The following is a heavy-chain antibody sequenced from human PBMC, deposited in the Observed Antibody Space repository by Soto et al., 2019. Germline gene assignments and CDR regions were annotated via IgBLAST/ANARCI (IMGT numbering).Heavy chain of an antibody. V-gene: IGHV3-66*01. CDR3: ARGSGYDWIEYYFDY. J-gene: IGHJ4*02. CDR2: IYSGGST. D-gene: IGHD5-12*01. CDR1: GFTVSSNY. Sequence: GGSLRLSCAASGFTVSSNYMSWVRQAPGKGLEWVSVIYSGGSTYYADSVKGRFTISRDNSKNTLYLQMNSLRAEDTAVYYCARGSGYDWIEYYFDYWGQGTLVTVSS.